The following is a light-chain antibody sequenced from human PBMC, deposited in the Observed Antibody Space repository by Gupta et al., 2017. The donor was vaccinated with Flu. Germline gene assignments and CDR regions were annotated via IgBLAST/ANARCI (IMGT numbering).Light chain of an antibody. CDR1: SSNFGAGYD. V-gene: IGLV1-40*01. J-gene: IGLJ3*02. Sequence: QSVLTQPPSVSGAPGQTVTISCTGTSSNFGAGYDVQWYQQFPGTAPKLIVFADSNKPSWVPERFSGSASGTSASLTISGLRAEDEAHYYCQSYDTALRGSLFGGGT. CDR2: ADS. CDR3: QSYDTALRGSL.